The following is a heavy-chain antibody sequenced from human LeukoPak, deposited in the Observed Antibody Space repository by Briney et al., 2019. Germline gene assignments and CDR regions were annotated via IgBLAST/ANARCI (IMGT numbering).Heavy chain of an antibody. CDR3: ASVWYSSCWN. CDR1: GFTFSSYE. Sequence: GGSLRLSCAASGFTFSSYEMNWVRQAPGKGLEWVSYISSSGSTIYYADSVKGRFTIYRDNPKNSLYLQMNSLRAEDTAVYYCASVWYSSCWNWGQGTLVT. CDR2: ISSSGSTI. V-gene: IGHV3-48*03. J-gene: IGHJ4*02. D-gene: IGHD6-19*01.